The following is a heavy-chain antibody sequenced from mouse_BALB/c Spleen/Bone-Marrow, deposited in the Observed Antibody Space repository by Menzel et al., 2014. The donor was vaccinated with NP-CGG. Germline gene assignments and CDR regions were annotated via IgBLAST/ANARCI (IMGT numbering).Heavy chain of an antibody. CDR1: GYTFTNYW. CDR3: ARDMITTRAMDY. CDR2: IYPGGGYT. Sequence: QVQLQQSGAEPVRPGTSVKISCKASGYTFTNYWLGWVKQRPGHGLEWIGDIYPGGGYTDYNEKFKGKATLTADTSFSTAYMQLSSLTSEDSAVYFCARDMITTRAMDYWGQGTSVTVSS. V-gene: IGHV1-63*02. D-gene: IGHD2-4*01. J-gene: IGHJ4*01.